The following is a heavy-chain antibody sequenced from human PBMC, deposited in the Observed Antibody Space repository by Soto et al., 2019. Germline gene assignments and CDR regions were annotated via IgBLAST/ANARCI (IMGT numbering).Heavy chain of an antibody. J-gene: IGHJ4*02. D-gene: IGHD3-22*01. CDR1: GFTFSIYA. CDR3: AKDQGNSNPQYYFDF. V-gene: IGHV3-23*01. CDR2: MSRTGDNT. Sequence: GGSLRLSCAASGFTFSIYAMTWVRQSPGKGLEWVSSMSRTGDNTYYADSVKGRFTISRDNSKNTLYLQMNSLRAEDTAIYYCAKDQGNSNPQYYFDFWGPGTLVTVSS.